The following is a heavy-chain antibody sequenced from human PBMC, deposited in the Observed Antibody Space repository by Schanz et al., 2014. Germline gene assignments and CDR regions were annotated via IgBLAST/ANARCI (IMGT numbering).Heavy chain of an antibody. CDR2: ISSGGGST. D-gene: IGHD3-10*02. J-gene: IGHJ4*02. CDR3: AKNQYDDVDLSSFYFDF. Sequence: EVQLVESGGGLVKPGGSLRLSCAASGFSFTTYAMSWVRQAPGKGLEWVSSISSGGGSTYYADSVKGRFTISRDNAKNTLYLQMNTLRAEDTAVYYCAKNQYDDVDLSSFYFDFWGQGTLVTVSS. V-gene: IGHV3-23*04. CDR1: GFSFTTYA.